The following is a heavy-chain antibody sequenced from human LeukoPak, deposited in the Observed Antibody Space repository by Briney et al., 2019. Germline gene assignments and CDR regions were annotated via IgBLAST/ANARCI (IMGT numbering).Heavy chain of an antibody. Sequence: SETLSLTCTVSGGSISSHYWSWIRQPPGKGLEWIGYTYYSGSTNYNPSLKSRVTISVDTSKNQFSLKLSSVTAADTAVYYCARGRISSWYDYWGQGTLVTVSS. J-gene: IGHJ4*02. D-gene: IGHD6-13*01. CDR1: GGSISSHY. CDR3: ARGRISSWYDY. V-gene: IGHV4-59*11. CDR2: TYYSGST.